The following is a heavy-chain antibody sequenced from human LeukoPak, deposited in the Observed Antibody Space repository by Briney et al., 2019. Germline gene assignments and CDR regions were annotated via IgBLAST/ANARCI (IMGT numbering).Heavy chain of an antibody. D-gene: IGHD1-1*01. V-gene: IGHV3-30*02. J-gene: IGHJ3*02. CDR1: GFTFSSYG. Sequence: PGRSLRLSCAASGFTFSSYGMHWVRQAPGKGLEWVAFIRYDGSNKYYADSVKGRFTISRDNSKNTLYLQMNSLRAEDTAVYYCAKIRDDSTTGAFDIWGQGTMVTVSS. CDR3: AKIRDDSTTGAFDI. CDR2: IRYDGSNK.